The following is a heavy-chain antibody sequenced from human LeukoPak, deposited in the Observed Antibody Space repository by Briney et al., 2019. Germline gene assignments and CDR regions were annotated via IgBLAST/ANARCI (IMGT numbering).Heavy chain of an antibody. J-gene: IGHJ3*02. CDR2: IIPIFGTA. D-gene: IGHD6-13*01. CDR1: GYTFTSYA. V-gene: IGHV1-69*06. Sequence: GASVKVSCKTSGYTFTSYAISWVRQAPGQGLEWMGGIIPIFGTANYAQKFQGRVTITADKSTSTAYMELSSLRSEDTAVYYCARDRVAAASPVDAFDIWGQGTMVTVSS. CDR3: ARDRVAAASPVDAFDI.